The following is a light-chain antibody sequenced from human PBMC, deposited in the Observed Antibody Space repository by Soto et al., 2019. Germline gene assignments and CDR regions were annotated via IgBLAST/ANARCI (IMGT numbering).Light chain of an antibody. CDR3: AVWDDSLDGVV. Sequence: QSVLTQPPSASGTPGQRVTISCSGSTSNIGRNTVNWYQQLPGTAPKLLMYSNNERPSGVPDRFSGSKSGTSASLAISGLQSEDEADYYCAVWDDSLDGVVFGGGTKVTVL. V-gene: IGLV1-44*01. J-gene: IGLJ2*01. CDR1: TSNIGRNT. CDR2: SNN.